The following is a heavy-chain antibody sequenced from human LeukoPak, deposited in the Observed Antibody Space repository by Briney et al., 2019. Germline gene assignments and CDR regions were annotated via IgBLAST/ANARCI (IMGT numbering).Heavy chain of an antibody. CDR1: GFPFSSYW. CDR2: IKGDGSEK. V-gene: IGHV3-7*03. D-gene: IGHD4-17*01. Sequence: GGSLRLSCAASGFPFSSYWMSWVRQAPGKGLEWVANIKGDGSEKYYVDSVKGRFTMSRDNGKNLLYLQMNSLRDEDTAVYYCAREGPSSPTYGEGGAYWGQGTPVTVCS. J-gene: IGHJ4*02. CDR3: AREGPSSPTYGEGGAY.